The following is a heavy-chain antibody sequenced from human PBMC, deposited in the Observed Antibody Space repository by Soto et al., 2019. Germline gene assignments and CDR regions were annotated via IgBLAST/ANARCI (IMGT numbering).Heavy chain of an antibody. D-gene: IGHD6-6*01. Sequence: SETLSLTCAVSGGSISSSNWWSWVRQPPGKGLEWIGEIYHSGSTNYNPSLKSRVTISVDKSKNQFSLKLSSVTAADTAVYYCARVFVPYYYYYGMDVWGQGTTVTVSS. J-gene: IGHJ6*02. CDR3: ARVFVPYYYYYGMDV. CDR2: IYHSGST. V-gene: IGHV4-4*02. CDR1: GGSISSSNW.